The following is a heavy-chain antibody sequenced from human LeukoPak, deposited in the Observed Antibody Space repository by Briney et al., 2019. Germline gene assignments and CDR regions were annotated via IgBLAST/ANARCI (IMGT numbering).Heavy chain of an antibody. CDR3: TRDVPGQLGGVDY. CDR1: GFTFSSYW. D-gene: IGHD6-6*01. Sequence: PGGSLRLSCVASGFTFSSYWMHWVRQAPGKGLVWVSRITSDGITTYADFVKGRFTISRDNAKNTVYLQMNSLRTEDTAMYYCTRDVPGQLGGVDYWGQGTLVTVSS. V-gene: IGHV3-74*01. CDR2: ITSDGIT. J-gene: IGHJ4*02.